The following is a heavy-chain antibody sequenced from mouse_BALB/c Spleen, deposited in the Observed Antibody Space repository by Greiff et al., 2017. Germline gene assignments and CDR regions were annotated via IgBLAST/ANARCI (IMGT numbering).Heavy chain of an antibody. D-gene: IGHD2-13*01. CDR1: GYTFTSYW. CDR3: ARGEGDGDHYAMDY. Sequence: VQLQQPGAELVKPGASVKLSCKASGYTFTSYWMHWVKQRPGQGLEWIGEINPSNGRTNYNEKFKSKATLTVDKSSSTAYMQLSSLTSEDSAVYDGARGEGDGDHYAMDYWGQGTSVTVSS. V-gene: IGHV1S81*02. CDR2: INPSNGRT. J-gene: IGHJ4*01.